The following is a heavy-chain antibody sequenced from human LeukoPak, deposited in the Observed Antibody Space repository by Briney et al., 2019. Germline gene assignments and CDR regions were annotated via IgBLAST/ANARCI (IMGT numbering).Heavy chain of an antibody. CDR2: ISWDGGST. Sequence: GGSLRLSCAASGFTFDDYTMHWVRQAPGKGLEWVSLISWDGGSTYYADSVKGRFTISRDNSKNSLYLQMNSLRTEDTALYYCAKDGGSYSHYYYMDVWGKGTTVTVSS. D-gene: IGHD1-26*01. V-gene: IGHV3-43*01. J-gene: IGHJ6*03. CDR1: GFTFDDYT. CDR3: AKDGGSYSHYYYMDV.